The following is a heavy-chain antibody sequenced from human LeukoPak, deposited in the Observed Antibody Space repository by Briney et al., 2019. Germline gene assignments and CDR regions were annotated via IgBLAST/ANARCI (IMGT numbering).Heavy chain of an antibody. D-gene: IGHD2-15*01. CDR2: ISAYNGNT. J-gene: IGHJ4*02. CDR1: GYTFNRYG. CDR3: ARTTCSGGSCYDPWNFDS. Sequence: GASVKVSCKASGYTFNRYGISWVRQAPGQGLEWMGWISAYNGNTNYAQKLQGRVTMTTDTSTSTAYMELRSLTSDDTAVYYCARTTCSGGSCYDPWNFDSWGQGTLVTVSS. V-gene: IGHV1-18*01.